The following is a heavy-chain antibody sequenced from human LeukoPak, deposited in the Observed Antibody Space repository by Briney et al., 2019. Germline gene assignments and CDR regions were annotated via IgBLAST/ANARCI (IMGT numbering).Heavy chain of an antibody. J-gene: IGHJ2*01. CDR1: AGSISSYY. D-gene: IGHD4-17*01. Sequence: SEALSLTCTVSAGSISSYYWSWIRQPPGKGLEWIGHIYYSGSTNYNPSLKSRVTISVDTSKDQFSLKLNSVTAADTAVYYCARRPDCGDYWYFDLRGRGTLVTVSS. CDR2: IYYSGST. V-gene: IGHV4-59*08. CDR3: ARRPDCGDYWYFDL.